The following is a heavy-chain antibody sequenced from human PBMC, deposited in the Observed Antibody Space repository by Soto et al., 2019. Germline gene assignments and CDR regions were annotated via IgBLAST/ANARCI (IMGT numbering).Heavy chain of an antibody. CDR1: GYGFTTYG. V-gene: IGHV1-18*01. D-gene: IGHD1-1*01. CDR2: ISAHNGNT. Sequence: QVHLVQSGAEVKKPGASVKVSCKGSGYGFTTYGITWVRQAPGQGLEWMAWISAHNGNTDYAQNLQGRVTVTRDTSTSTAYMELRSLRSDDTVVYYCARGRYGDYWGQGALVTVSS. J-gene: IGHJ4*02. CDR3: ARGRYGDY.